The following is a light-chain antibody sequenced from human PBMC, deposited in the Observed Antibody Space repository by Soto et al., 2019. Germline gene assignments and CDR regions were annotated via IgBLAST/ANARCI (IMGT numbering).Light chain of an antibody. J-gene: IGKJ3*01. CDR3: QQYGSSPLT. CDR1: HSVSSSY. Sequence: EIVLTQSPGTLSLSPGERATLSCRASHSVSSSYLAWYQQKPGQAPRLLIYGASSRATGSPDRFSGSGSGTDFTLTISRLEPEDFAVYYCQQYGSSPLTFGPGTKVDIK. CDR2: GAS. V-gene: IGKV3-20*01.